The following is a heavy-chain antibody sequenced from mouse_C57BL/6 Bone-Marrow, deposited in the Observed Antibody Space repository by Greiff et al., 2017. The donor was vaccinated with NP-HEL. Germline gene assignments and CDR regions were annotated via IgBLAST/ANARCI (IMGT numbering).Heavy chain of an antibody. Sequence: EVKLVESGPGLVKPSQSLSLTCSVTGYSITSGYYWNWIRQFPGNKLEWMGYISYDGSNNYNPSLKNRISITRDTSKNQFFLKLNSVTTEDTATYYCAREGDYYGSSHFDYWGQGTTLTVSS. CDR1: GYSITSGYY. J-gene: IGHJ2*01. CDR2: ISYDGSN. D-gene: IGHD1-1*01. V-gene: IGHV3-6*01. CDR3: AREGDYYGSSHFDY.